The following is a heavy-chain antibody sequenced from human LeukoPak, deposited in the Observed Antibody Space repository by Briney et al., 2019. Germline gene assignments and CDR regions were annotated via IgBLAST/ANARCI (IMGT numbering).Heavy chain of an antibody. D-gene: IGHD2-15*01. CDR3: ARGLWCSGGSCDDY. CDR1: GGSISSSSYY. J-gene: IGHJ4*02. CDR2: IYYSGST. Sequence: PSETLSLTCTVSGGSISSSSYYWGWIRQPPGKGLEWIGSIYYSGSTYYNPSLKSRVTISVDTSKNQFSLKLSSVTAADTVVYYCARGLWCSGGSCDDYWGQGTLVTVSA. V-gene: IGHV4-39*07.